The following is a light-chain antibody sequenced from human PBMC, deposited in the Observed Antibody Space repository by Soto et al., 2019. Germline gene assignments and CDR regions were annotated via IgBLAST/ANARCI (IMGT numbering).Light chain of an antibody. J-gene: IGLJ2*01. Sequence: QSVLTQSPSASASLGASVKLTCTLSSGHSSYAIAWHQQQPGRGPRFLIKVNSDGSHNKGDGIPDRFSGSSSGAERYLTVSSLQSKDEADYYCQTWGTGIRVFGGGTQLTVL. V-gene: IGLV4-69*01. CDR2: VNSDGSH. CDR1: SGHSSYA. CDR3: QTWGTGIRV.